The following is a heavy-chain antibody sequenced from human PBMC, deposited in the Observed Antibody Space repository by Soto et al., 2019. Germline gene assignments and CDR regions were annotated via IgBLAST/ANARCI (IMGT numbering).Heavy chain of an antibody. D-gene: IGHD3-10*01. Sequence: SETLSLTCAVSGFSISSGYYWVLIRQHPGKGPEWIATIYHNGRVYYNPSLKSRLTLSLDMPKNQFSLRLTSVNAADTAIYYWAREGGVSGTYVGYLGCWDQGNMVAVCS. CDR2: IYHNGRV. CDR3: AREGGVSGTYVGYLGC. V-gene: IGHV4-38-2*02. CDR1: GFSISSGYY. J-gene: IGHJ4*03.